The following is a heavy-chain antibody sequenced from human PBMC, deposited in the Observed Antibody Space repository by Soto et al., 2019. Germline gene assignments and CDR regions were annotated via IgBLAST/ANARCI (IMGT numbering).Heavy chain of an antibody. D-gene: IGHD4-17*01. V-gene: IGHV1-69*02. CDR1: GGTFSSYT. Sequence: QVQLVQSGAEVKKPGSSVKVSCKASGGTFSSYTISWVRQAPGQGLEWMGRIIPILGIANYAQKFQGRVTITADKSTSTAYREPSSLRSEDTAVYYCARATVTNAPWGMDVWGQGTTVTVSS. CDR2: IIPILGIA. J-gene: IGHJ6*02. CDR3: ARATVTNAPWGMDV.